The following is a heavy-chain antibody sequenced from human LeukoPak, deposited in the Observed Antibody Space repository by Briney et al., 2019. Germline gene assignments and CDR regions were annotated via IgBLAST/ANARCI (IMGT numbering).Heavy chain of an antibody. CDR1: GITFSSYS. J-gene: IGHJ2*01. CDR3: ASTPSVGDYYPWYFDF. V-gene: IGHV3-21*01. Sequence: GGSLRPSCAASGITFSSYSMNWVRQAPGKGLEWVSSISYSSTYIYYADSVKGRFTISRDNAKNSLYLQMNSLRAEDTAVYYCASTPSVGDYYPWYFDFWGRGTLVTVSS. CDR2: ISYSSTYI. D-gene: IGHD1-26*01.